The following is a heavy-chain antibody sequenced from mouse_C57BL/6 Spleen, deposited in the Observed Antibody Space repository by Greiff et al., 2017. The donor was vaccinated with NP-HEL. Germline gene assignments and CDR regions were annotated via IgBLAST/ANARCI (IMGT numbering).Heavy chain of an antibody. V-gene: IGHV1-22*01. CDR1: GYTFTDYN. D-gene: IGHD1-1*01. J-gene: IGHJ2*01. Sequence: VQLKESGPELVKPGASVKMSCKASGYTFTDYNMHWVKQSHGKSLEWIGYINPNNGGTSYNQKFKGKATLTVNMSSSTAYIELRSLTSEDSAVYYCASEIRDYCDYWGQGTTLTVSS. CDR3: ASEIRDYCDY. CDR2: INPNNGGT.